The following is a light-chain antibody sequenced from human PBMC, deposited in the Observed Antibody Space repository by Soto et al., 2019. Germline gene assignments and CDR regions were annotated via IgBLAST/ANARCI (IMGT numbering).Light chain of an antibody. J-gene: IGKJ3*01. CDR2: GAS. CDR1: QSVSSNF. V-gene: IGKV3-20*01. CDR3: QQYGDSLFT. Sequence: EVVLTQSPGTLSLSPGERATLSYRASQSVSSNFLAWYQHKPGQAPRLLIYGASIRATGIPDRFSGSGSGTDFTLTISRLEPEDFAVFYCQQYGDSLFTFGPGTKVDIK.